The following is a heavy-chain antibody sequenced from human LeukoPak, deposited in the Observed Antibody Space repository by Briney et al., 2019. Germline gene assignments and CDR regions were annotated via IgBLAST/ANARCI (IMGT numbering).Heavy chain of an antibody. CDR3: AREYSGYPSPGYRNPYYFDY. V-gene: IGHV1-2*02. CDR1: GYTFTGCY. D-gene: IGHD5-12*01. CDR2: INPNSGGT. J-gene: IGHJ4*02. Sequence: ASVKVSCKASGYTFTGCYMHWVRQAPGQGLEWMGWINPNSGGTNYAQKFQGRVTMTRDTSISTAYMELSRLRSDDTAVYYCAREYSGYPSPGYRNPYYFDYWGQGTLVTVSS.